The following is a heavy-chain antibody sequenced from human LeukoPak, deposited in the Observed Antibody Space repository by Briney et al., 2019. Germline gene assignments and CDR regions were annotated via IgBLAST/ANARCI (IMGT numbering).Heavy chain of an antibody. CDR1: GYSFNSYW. J-gene: IGHJ4*02. V-gene: IGHV5-51*01. D-gene: IGHD3/OR15-3a*01. CDR2: IYPGDSDT. Sequence: GESLKISCKGSGYSFNSYWIGWVRQMPGKGLEWMGIIYPGDSDTRYSPSFQGQVTISADKSISTTYLQWSSLQASDSAEYYGQGRPGFCGRARGYAGGESNYFDSWGQGTLVSVSS. CDR3: QGRPGFCGRARGYAGGESNYFDS.